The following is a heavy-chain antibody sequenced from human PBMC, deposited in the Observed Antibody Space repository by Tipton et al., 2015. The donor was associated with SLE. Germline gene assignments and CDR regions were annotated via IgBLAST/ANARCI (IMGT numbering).Heavy chain of an antibody. CDR2: IIPTFGAA. CDR1: GGTFSSYV. Sequence: QSGPEVKKPGSSVRVSCKASGGTFSSYVFSWVRQAPGQGLEWMGGIIPTFGAANYAQQFQGRVTITADKSTSTAYMELSSLRSEDTAVYYCAYDFWSGYAFDIWGQGTMVTVSS. D-gene: IGHD3-3*01. V-gene: IGHV1-69*06. CDR3: AYDFWSGYAFDI. J-gene: IGHJ3*02.